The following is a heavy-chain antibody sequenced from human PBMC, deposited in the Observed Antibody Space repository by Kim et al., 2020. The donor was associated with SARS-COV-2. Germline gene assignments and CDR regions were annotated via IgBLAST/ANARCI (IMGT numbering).Heavy chain of an antibody. J-gene: IGHJ5*02. Sequence: GGSLRLSCAASGFTFSSYAMSWVRQAPGKGLEWVSAISGSGGSTYYADSVKGRFTISRDNSKNTLYLQMNSLRAEDTAVYYCAKAFALNYYGSGSTNWFDPWGQGNPGTVSS. D-gene: IGHD3-10*01. CDR1: GFTFSSYA. V-gene: IGHV3-23*01. CDR3: AKAFALNYYGSGSTNWFDP. CDR2: ISGSGGST.